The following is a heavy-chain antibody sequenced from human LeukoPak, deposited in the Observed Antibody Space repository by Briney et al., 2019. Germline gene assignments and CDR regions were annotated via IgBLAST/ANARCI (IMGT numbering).Heavy chain of an antibody. Sequence: ASVKVSCKASGGTFSNYAIGWVRQAPGQGLEWMGGVIPIFSTANYAQKFQGRVTITADRSTSTAYMELSSLRSEDTAVYYCAREGDSSSVGWFDPWGQGTLVTVSS. D-gene: IGHD6-13*01. CDR2: VIPIFSTA. CDR3: AREGDSSSVGWFDP. CDR1: GGTFSNYA. V-gene: IGHV1-69*06. J-gene: IGHJ5*02.